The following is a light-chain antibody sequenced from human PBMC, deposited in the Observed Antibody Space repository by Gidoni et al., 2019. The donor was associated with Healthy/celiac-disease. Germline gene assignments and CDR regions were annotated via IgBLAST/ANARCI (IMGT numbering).Light chain of an antibody. V-gene: IGKV1-27*01. CDR3: QKYNSAPQWT. Sequence: DIQMTQSPSSLSASVGDRVTITCRASQGISNYLAWYQQKPGKVPKLLIYAASTLQSGVPSRFSGSGSGTDFTLTISSLQPGDVATYYCQKYNSAPQWTFGQXTKVEIK. CDR1: QGISNY. J-gene: IGKJ1*01. CDR2: AAS.